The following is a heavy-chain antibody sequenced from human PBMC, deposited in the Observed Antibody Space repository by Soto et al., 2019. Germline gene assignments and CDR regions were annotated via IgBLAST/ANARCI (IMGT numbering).Heavy chain of an antibody. CDR3: ARIHRGYSYGPIDY. D-gene: IGHD5-18*01. CDR1: GFTFSDYY. Sequence: GGSLRLSCAASGFTFSDYYMSWIRQAPGKGLEWVSYISSSGGAIYHADSVKGRFTISRDNAKNSLYLQMNSLRAEDTAVYFCARIHRGYSYGPIDYWGQGTLVTVSS. V-gene: IGHV3-11*01. CDR2: ISSSGGAI. J-gene: IGHJ4*02.